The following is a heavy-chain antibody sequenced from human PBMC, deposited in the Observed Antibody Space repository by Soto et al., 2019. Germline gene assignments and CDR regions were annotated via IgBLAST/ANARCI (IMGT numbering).Heavy chain of an antibody. V-gene: IGHV3-72*01. CDR3: VRVRIYADASGRPFDI. Sequence: EVQLVESGGGLVQPGGSLRLSCAASGFTFSDHYMDWVRQAPGKGLEWVGRIRNKAYSYSTLYAASLKGRFTISGDDSRTSLPRQMNSLNTQDTAVYYCVRVRIYADASGRPFDIWCQGTVVTVS. CDR2: IRNKAYSYST. J-gene: IGHJ3*02. CDR1: GFTFSDHY. D-gene: IGHD3-16*01.